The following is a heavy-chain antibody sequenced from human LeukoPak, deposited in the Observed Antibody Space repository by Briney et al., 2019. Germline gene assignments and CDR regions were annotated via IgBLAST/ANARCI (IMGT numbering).Heavy chain of an antibody. Sequence: PGGSLRLSCVASGFTFTSHWMHWVRQAPGKGLVCVSRIKSDGTYSDYGDSVRGRFTISRDNAKDTLYLQMNSLRVEDTAVYYCVRDDDQYGVDYWGRGILVTVSS. CDR3: VRDDDQYGVDY. V-gene: IGHV3-74*01. J-gene: IGHJ4*02. CDR2: IKSDGTYS. CDR1: GFTFTSHW. D-gene: IGHD1-1*01.